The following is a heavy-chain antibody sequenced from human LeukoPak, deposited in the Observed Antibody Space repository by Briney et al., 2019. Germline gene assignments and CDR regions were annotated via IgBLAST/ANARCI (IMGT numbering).Heavy chain of an antibody. Sequence: PGGSLRLSCAASGFTFSNYWMSWVRQAPGKGLEWVANIKQDRSEKYYVDSVKGRFTISRDNAKNTLHLQMNSLRAEDTAVYYCARGIITLNYWGQGTLVTVSS. CDR2: IKQDRSEK. CDR3: ARGIITLNY. V-gene: IGHV3-7*01. J-gene: IGHJ4*02. D-gene: IGHD3-22*01. CDR1: GFTFSNYW.